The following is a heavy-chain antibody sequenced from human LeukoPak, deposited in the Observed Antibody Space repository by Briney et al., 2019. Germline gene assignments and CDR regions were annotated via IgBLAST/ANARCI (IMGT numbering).Heavy chain of an antibody. D-gene: IGHD3-3*01. CDR2: IWYDGSNK. CDR3: ARDTNHYGMDV. Sequence: GGSLRLSCSASGFTFKSYAMHWVRQAPGKGLEWVAVIWYDGSNKYYADSVKGRFTISRDNSKNTLYLQMNSLRAEDTAVYYCARDTNHYGMDVWGQGTTVTVSS. J-gene: IGHJ6*02. CDR1: GFTFKSYA. V-gene: IGHV3-33*08.